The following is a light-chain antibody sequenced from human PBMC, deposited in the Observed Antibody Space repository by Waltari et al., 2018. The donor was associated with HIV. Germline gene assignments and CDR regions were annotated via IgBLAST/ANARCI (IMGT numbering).Light chain of an antibody. Sequence: DIVLTQSPLSLPVTPGAAASICCRASQSLLPTNGYNYLDWYLQKPGQSPQLLIYLGSNRASGVPDRFSGSGSGTDFTLKSSRVEADDVWVYYCMQALQTPPIYTFGQGTKLEIK. V-gene: IGKV2-28*01. J-gene: IGKJ2*01. CDR1: QSLLPTNGYNY. CDR2: LGS. CDR3: MQALQTPPIYT.